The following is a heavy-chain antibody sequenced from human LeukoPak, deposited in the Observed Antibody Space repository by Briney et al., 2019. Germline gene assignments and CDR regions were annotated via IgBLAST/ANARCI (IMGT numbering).Heavy chain of an antibody. D-gene: IGHD1/OR15-1a*01. Sequence: GGSLRLSCAASGFTFSTYSMNWVRQAPGKGLEWVSSISGSSSYIYYADSVKGRFTISRDNSKNTLYLQMNSLRAEDTAVYYCARAGNIRFDYWGQGTLVTVSS. V-gene: IGHV3-21*04. CDR2: ISGSSSYI. CDR3: ARAGNIRFDY. J-gene: IGHJ4*02. CDR1: GFTFSTYS.